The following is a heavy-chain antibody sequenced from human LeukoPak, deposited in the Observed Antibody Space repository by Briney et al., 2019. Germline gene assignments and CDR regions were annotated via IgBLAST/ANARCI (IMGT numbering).Heavy chain of an antibody. D-gene: IGHD7-27*01. CDR1: GCTFTGYY. CDR3: ARSGVYYYYMDV. J-gene: IGHJ6*03. V-gene: IGHV1-2*02. Sequence: ASVKVSCKASGCTFTGYYMHWVRQAPGQGLEWMGWINPNSGGTNYAQKFKGRVTMTRDTSISTAYMELSRLRSDDTAVYYCARSGVYYYYMDVWGKGTTVTVSS. CDR2: INPNSGGT.